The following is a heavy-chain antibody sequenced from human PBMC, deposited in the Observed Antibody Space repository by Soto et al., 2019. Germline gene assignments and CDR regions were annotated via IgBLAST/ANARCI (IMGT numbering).Heavy chain of an antibody. V-gene: IGHV3-23*01. D-gene: IGHD3-3*01. J-gene: IGHJ4*02. Sequence: PGGSLRLSCSASGFTFSSYAMSWVRQAPGKGLEWVSAISGSGGSTYYADSVKGRFTISRDNSKNTLYLQMNSLRAEDTAVYYCAKDYDFWSGFDYWGQGTLVTVSS. CDR1: GFTFSSYA. CDR2: ISGSGGST. CDR3: AKDYDFWSGFDY.